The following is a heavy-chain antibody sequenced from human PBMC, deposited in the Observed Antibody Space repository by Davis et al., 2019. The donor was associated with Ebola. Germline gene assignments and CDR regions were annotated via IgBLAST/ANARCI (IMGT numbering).Heavy chain of an antibody. V-gene: IGHV4-30-4*07. CDR2: YYYTGST. J-gene: IGHJ3*02. Sequence: MPSETLSLTCAVSGGFVSSGGYSWSWIRQPPGKGLEWIGYYYYTGSTYYNPSLKSRVTISVDTSKNQFSLNLSSVTAADTAVYYCARGPWELLPYDAFDIWGQGTMVTVSS. CDR3: ARGPWELLPYDAFDI. D-gene: IGHD1-26*01. CDR1: GGFVSSGGYS.